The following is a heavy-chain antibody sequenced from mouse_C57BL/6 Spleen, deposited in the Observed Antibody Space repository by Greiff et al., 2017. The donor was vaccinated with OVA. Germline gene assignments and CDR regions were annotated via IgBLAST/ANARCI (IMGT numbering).Heavy chain of an antibody. J-gene: IGHJ3*01. V-gene: IGHV7-1*01. D-gene: IGHD2-3*01. Sequence: EVKLMESGGGLVQSGRSLRLSCATSGFTFSDFYMEWVRQAPGKGLEWIAASRNKANDYTTEYSASVKGRFIVSRDTSQSILYLQMNALRAEDTAIYYCARDDGYYTAWFAYWGQGTLVTFSA. CDR2: SRNKANDYTT. CDR1: GFTFSDFY. CDR3: ARDDGYYTAWFAY.